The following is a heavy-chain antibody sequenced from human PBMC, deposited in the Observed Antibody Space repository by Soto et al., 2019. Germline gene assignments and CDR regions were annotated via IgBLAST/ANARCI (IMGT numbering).Heavy chain of an antibody. CDR1: GYTFTNYW. Sequence: GESLKISCQGSGYTFTNYWIGWVRQMPGKGLEWMGIIYPGDSDTKYNPSFQGQVTISADKSITTPSLRWTSLKASDTAIYYFAASILYYPKDGWGHGTTVTVSS. CDR3: AASILYYPKDG. J-gene: IGHJ6*02. CDR2: IYPGDSDT. V-gene: IGHV5-51*01.